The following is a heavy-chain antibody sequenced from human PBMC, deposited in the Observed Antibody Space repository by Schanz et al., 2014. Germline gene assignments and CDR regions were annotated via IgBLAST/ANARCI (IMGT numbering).Heavy chain of an antibody. D-gene: IGHD4-17*01. Sequence: QVQLVQSGAEVKKPGASVKVSCTASGFNFNNYDINWVRQATGQGLEWMGWMNPKTGNTDHAQKFQGRVSMTWDTSTSTAYLDLSRLRSEDTAVYYCARDGDRFYHNYYMDVWGKGTTVTVSS. CDR3: ARDGDRFYHNYYMDV. J-gene: IGHJ6*03. V-gene: IGHV1-8*01. CDR2: MNPKTGNT. CDR1: GFNFNNYD.